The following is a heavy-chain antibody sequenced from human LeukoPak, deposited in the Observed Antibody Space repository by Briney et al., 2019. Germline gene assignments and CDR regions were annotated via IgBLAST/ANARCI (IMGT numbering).Heavy chain of an antibody. CDR2: ISYDGSNE. CDR1: GFTSSSYV. V-gene: IGHV3-30*04. J-gene: IGHJ4*02. Sequence: GGSLRLSCAASGFTSSSYVMHRVRQAPGKGPEWVAIISYDGSNEYYADSVKGRFTISRDNSKNTLYLQMRAADTAVYYCARDKGTSYLSSFDYWGQGTLVTVSS. CDR3: ARDKGTSYLSSFDY. D-gene: IGHD6-6*01.